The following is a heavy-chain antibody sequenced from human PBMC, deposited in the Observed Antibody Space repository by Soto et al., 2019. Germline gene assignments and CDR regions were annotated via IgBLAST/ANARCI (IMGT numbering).Heavy chain of an antibody. CDR2: ISYDGSNK. CDR1: GFTFSSYG. V-gene: IGHV3-30*18. Sequence: PGGSLRLSCAASGFTFSSYGMHWVRQAPGKGLEWVAVISYDGSNKYYAESVKGRFTISRDNSKKTLYMQMNSPRAEGTAVYYCAKVPSNAIAVAATDWYKWGQGTLVTVSS. D-gene: IGHD6-19*01. J-gene: IGHJ4*02. CDR3: AKVPSNAIAVAATDWYK.